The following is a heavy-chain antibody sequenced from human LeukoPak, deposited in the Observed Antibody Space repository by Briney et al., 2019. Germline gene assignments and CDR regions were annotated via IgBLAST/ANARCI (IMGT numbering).Heavy chain of an antibody. D-gene: IGHD3-10*01. Sequence: SETLSLTCTVSGGSISSYYWSWIRQPPGKGLEWIGYIYYSGSTNYNPSLKSRVTISVDTSKSQFSLKLSSVTAADTAVYYCARLRRTMVRGVFDYWGQGTLVTVSS. CDR3: ARLRRTMVRGVFDY. J-gene: IGHJ4*02. CDR1: GGSISSYY. V-gene: IGHV4-59*08. CDR2: IYYSGST.